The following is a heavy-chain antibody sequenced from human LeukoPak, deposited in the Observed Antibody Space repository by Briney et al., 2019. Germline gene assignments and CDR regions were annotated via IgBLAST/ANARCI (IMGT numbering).Heavy chain of an antibody. V-gene: IGHV4-38-2*02. CDR2: IYHSGST. Sequence: PSETLSLTCTVSGYSISSGYYWGWIRQPPGKGLEWIGSIYHSGSTYYNPSLKSRVTISVDTSKNQFSLKLSSVTAADTAVYYCASGHGGNPFDYWGQGTLVTVSS. J-gene: IGHJ4*02. CDR3: ASGHGGNPFDY. D-gene: IGHD4-23*01. CDR1: GYSISSGYY.